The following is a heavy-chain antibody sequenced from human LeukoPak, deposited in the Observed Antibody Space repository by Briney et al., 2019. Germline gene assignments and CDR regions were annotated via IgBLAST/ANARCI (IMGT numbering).Heavy chain of an antibody. J-gene: IGHJ4*02. CDR3: ARGNWNGYYFDY. CDR1: GGTFSSYA. Sequence: ASVKVSCTASGGTFSSYAISWVRQAPGQGLEWMGRINPNSGGTNYAQKFQGRVTMTRDTSISTAYMELSRLRSDDTAVYYCARGNWNGYYFDYWGQGTLVTVSS. D-gene: IGHD1-20*01. CDR2: INPNSGGT. V-gene: IGHV1-2*06.